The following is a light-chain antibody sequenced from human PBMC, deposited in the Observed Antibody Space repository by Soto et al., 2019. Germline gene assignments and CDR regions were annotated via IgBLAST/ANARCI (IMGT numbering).Light chain of an antibody. CDR2: KAS. CDR1: QSISSW. CDR3: RQCVTYWT. V-gene: IGKV1-5*03. J-gene: IGKJ1*01. Sequence: DIQMTQSPSTLSASVGDRVTITCRASQSISSWLAWYQQKPGKAPKLLIYKASNLESGVPSRFSGSGSGTEFTLTISGLQPDDFATYYCRQCVTYWTFGQGTRVELK.